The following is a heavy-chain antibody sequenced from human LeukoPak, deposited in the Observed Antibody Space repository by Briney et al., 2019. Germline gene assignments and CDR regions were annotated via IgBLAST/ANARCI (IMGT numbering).Heavy chain of an antibody. CDR3: AKEDCSGGSCDGGFDY. CDR1: GFTFSSYG. J-gene: IGHJ4*02. Sequence: GGSLRLSCAASGFTFSSYGMQGVRQAPGKGVEWGAVISYEGSNKYYADSVKGRFTISRDNSKNTLYLQMNSLRAEDTAVYYCAKEDCSGGSCDGGFDYWGQGTLVTVSS. CDR2: ISYEGSNK. V-gene: IGHV3-30*18. D-gene: IGHD2-15*01.